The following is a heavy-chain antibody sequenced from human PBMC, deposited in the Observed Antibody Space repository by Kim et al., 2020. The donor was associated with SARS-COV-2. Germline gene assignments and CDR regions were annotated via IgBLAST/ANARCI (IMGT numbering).Heavy chain of an antibody. D-gene: IGHD6-13*01. Sequence: GGSLRLSCAASGFTFSSYGMHWVRQAPGKGLEWVAVIWYDGSNKYYADSVKGRFTISRDNSKNTLYLQMNSLRAEDTAVYYCAKVGEQLVSFDYYYYGMDVWGQGTTVTVSS. CDR3: AKVGEQLVSFDYYYYGMDV. J-gene: IGHJ6*02. CDR2: IWYDGSNK. V-gene: IGHV3-33*06. CDR1: GFTFSSYG.